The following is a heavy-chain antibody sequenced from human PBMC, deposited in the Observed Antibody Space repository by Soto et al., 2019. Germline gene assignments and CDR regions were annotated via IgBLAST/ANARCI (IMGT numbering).Heavy chain of an antibody. Sequence: QVQLVESGGGLVKPGGSLRLSCAASGFTFSASFMSWSRQAPGKGLEWLSCISGRDGNNYYADSVRGRFTISRDNAKNSVYLQMNSLRAEDTAVYYCAGDQGPNYMAVWGKGTTVTVS. CDR3: AGDQGPNYMAV. J-gene: IGHJ6*03. CDR2: ISGRDGNN. V-gene: IGHV3-11*01. CDR1: GFTFSASF.